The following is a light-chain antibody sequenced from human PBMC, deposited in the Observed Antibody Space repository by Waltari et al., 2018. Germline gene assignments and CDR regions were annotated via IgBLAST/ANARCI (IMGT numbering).Light chain of an antibody. J-gene: IGKJ1*01. CDR1: KSVLYSSNNNNY. V-gene: IGKV4-1*01. CDR3: QQYYSTPLT. CDR2: WAS. Sequence: DIVMTQSPDSLAVSLGERATINCKTSKSVLYSSNNNNYLAWYQQKPGQPPKLLIYWASTRESGVPDRFSGSGSGTDFTLTISSLQAEDVAVYYCQQYYSTPLTFGQGTKVEIK.